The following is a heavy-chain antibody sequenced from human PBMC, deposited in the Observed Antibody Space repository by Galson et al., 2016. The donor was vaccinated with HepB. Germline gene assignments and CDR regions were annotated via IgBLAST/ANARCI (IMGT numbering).Heavy chain of an antibody. CDR1: GFTFSKYW. V-gene: IGHV3-7*05. D-gene: IGHD3-22*01. Sequence: SLRLSCAASGFTFSKYWMSWVRQAPGKGLEWVANIDQDGREKYYVDSVKGRVTISRDNAKNALYLQMNSLGAEDTAVYYCARDNSRRENSGYHAFDIWGQGTMVTVSS. CDR2: IDQDGREK. CDR3: ARDNSRRENSGYHAFDI. J-gene: IGHJ3*02.